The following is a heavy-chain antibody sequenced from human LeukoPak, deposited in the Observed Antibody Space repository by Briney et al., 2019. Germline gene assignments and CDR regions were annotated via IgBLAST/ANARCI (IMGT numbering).Heavy chain of an antibody. CDR2: FDPEDGET. D-gene: IGHD1-26*01. CDR1: GYTLTELS. CDR3: ATVVGATSAFDI. Sequence: ASVKVSCKASGYTLTELSMHWVRQAPGKGLEWMGGFDPEDGETIYAQKFQGRVTMTEDTSTDTAYMELSSLRSEDTAVYYCATVVGATSAFDIWGQGTMVTVSS. V-gene: IGHV1-24*01. J-gene: IGHJ3*02.